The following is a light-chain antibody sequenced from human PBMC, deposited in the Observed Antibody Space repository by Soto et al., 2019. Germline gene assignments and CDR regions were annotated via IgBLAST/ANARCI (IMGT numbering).Light chain of an antibody. CDR3: QQYGRTSWT. Sequence: EIVLTQSPGTLSLSPGEGATLSCRASQSVSTNFFAWYQQKPGQAPRLLIYGASTRATGIPDRFSGSGSGTDVTLTISRLEPEDFAVYYCQQYGRTSWTFGQGTKVEIQ. CDR2: GAS. CDR1: QSVSTNF. V-gene: IGKV3-20*01. J-gene: IGKJ1*01.